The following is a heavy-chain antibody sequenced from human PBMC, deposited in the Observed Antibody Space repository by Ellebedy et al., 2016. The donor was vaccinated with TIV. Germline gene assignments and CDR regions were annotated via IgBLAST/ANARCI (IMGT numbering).Heavy chain of an antibody. V-gene: IGHV3-66*01. CDR1: GFSVGSNY. J-gene: IGHJ3*02. CDR2: LYADGRT. Sequence: GESLKISCAASGFSVGSNYMNWVRQAPGKVLEWVSVLYADGRTFYADSMKGRFTSYRDTSKNTLYLQMDSLRVEDTAVYYCARWYYYGSSPAFDIWGQGTKVTVPS. D-gene: IGHD3-10*01. CDR3: ARWYYYGSSPAFDI.